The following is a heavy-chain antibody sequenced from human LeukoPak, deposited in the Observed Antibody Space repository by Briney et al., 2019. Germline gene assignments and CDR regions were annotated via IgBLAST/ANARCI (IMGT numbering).Heavy chain of an antibody. V-gene: IGHV4-34*01. CDR3: ARGNLVAATPFDY. D-gene: IGHD2-15*01. J-gene: IGHJ4*02. CDR2: INHSGST. CDR1: GGSFSGYY. Sequence: PSETLSLTCAVYGGSFSGYYWSWIRQPPGKGLEWIGEINHSGSTNYNPSLESRVTISVDTSKNQFSLKLSSVTAADTAVYYCARGNLVAATPFDYWGQGTLVTVSS.